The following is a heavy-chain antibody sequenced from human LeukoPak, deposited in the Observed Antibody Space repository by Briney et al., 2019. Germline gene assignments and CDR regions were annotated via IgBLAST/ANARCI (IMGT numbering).Heavy chain of an antibody. CDR3: AEDAIFPRYSSGYYHYFDY. D-gene: IGHD3-22*01. CDR1: GFTFDDYA. Sequence: QTGRSLRLSCAASGFTFDDYAMHWVRHAPGKGLEWVSGISWNSGSIGYADSVKGRFTISRDNAKNSLYLQMNSLRAEDTALYYCAEDAIFPRYSSGYYHYFDYWGQGTLVTVSS. CDR2: ISWNSGSI. J-gene: IGHJ4*02. V-gene: IGHV3-9*01.